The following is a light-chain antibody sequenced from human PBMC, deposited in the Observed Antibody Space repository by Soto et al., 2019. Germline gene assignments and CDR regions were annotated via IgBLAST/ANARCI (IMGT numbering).Light chain of an antibody. V-gene: IGKV3-20*01. Sequence: IVLTQSPGTLSLSPGGRTTLSGRASQSIIRYLAWYQQIPGQGPRLLIYGASSRATGTPDRFSGSGSGTDFTLTINRLEPEDFALYYCQQYGSSPPTFGQGTKVDIK. J-gene: IGKJ1*01. CDR2: GAS. CDR1: QSIIRY. CDR3: QQYGSSPPT.